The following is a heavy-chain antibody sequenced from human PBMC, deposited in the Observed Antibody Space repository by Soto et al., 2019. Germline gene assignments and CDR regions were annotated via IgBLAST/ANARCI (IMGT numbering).Heavy chain of an antibody. D-gene: IGHD3-22*01. J-gene: IGHJ6*02. CDR2: ISWNSGSI. CDR3: AKDMGGLLLTGGMDV. CDR1: GFTFDDYA. Sequence: EVQLVESGGGLVQPGRSLRLSCAASGFTFDDYAMHWVRQAPGKGLEWVSGISWNSGSIGYADSVKGRFTISRDNAKNSLYLQMNSLRAEDTALYYCAKDMGGLLLTGGMDVWGQGTTVTVSS. V-gene: IGHV3-9*01.